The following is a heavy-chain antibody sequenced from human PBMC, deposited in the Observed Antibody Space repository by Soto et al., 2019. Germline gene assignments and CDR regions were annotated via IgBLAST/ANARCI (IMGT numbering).Heavy chain of an antibody. CDR2: IYYSGST. V-gene: IGHV4-30-4*01. CDR1: GGSISSGDYY. CDR3: ARVSSGSLLASFDY. Sequence: TLSLTCTVSGGSISSGDYYWSWIRQPPGKGLEWIGYIYYSGSTYYNPSLKSRVTISVDTSKNQFSLKLSSVTAADTAVYYCARVSSGSLLASFDYWGQGTLVTVSS. D-gene: IGHD3-10*01. J-gene: IGHJ4*02.